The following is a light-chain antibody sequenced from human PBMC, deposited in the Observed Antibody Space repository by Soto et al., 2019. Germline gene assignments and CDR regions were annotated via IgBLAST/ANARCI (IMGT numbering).Light chain of an antibody. CDR2: DAS. V-gene: IGKV3-20*01. J-gene: IGKJ4*01. Sequence: EIVLTQSPGTLSLSPGERATLSFRASQSVSSNYLAWYQQKPGQAPRLLIYDASSRATGIPDRFSGGGSGTDFTLTISRLEPEDFAVYYCQQFSSYPLTFGGGTTGDIK. CDR1: QSVSSNY. CDR3: QQFSSYPLT.